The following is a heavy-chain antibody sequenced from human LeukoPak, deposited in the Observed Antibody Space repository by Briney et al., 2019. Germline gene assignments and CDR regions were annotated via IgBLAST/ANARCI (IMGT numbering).Heavy chain of an antibody. V-gene: IGHV3-43D*03. Sequence: PGGSLRLSCAASGFTFDDYAMHWVRQAPGKGLEWVSLISWDGGSTYYADSVKGRFTISRDDSKNSLYLQMNSLRAEDTALYYCAKVSYSGDYYYYYMDVWGKGTTVTVSS. J-gene: IGHJ6*03. CDR1: GFTFDDYA. D-gene: IGHD1-26*01. CDR2: ISWDGGST. CDR3: AKVSYSGDYYYYYMDV.